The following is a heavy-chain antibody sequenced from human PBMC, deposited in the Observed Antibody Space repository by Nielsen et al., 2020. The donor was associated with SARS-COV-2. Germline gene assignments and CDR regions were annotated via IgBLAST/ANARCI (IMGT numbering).Heavy chain of an antibody. D-gene: IGHD6-19*01. CDR1: GYTFTSYD. CDR3: ARGGVEWLAPSNGMDV. J-gene: IGHJ6*02. V-gene: IGHV1-8*01. CDR2: MNPNSGNT. Sequence: ASEVSCKASGYTFTSYDINWVRQATGQGLEWMGWMNPNSGNTGYAQKFQGRVTMTRNTSISTAYMELSSLRSEDTAVYYCARGGVEWLAPSNGMDVWGQGTTVTVSS.